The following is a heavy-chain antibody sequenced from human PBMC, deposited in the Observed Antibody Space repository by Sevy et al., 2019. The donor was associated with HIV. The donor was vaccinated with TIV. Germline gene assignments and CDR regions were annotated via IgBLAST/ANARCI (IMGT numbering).Heavy chain of an antibody. CDR1: GFTFSSYA. CDR3: AKGRAVSGHFDY. J-gene: IGHJ4*02. D-gene: IGHD6-19*01. V-gene: IGHV3-23*01. Sequence: GGSLRLSCAASGFTFSSYAMSWVRQAPGKGLEWVSAISGSGGSTYYADSVKGRFTISRENSKNPRYLQMNSMRAEDTAVYYCAKGRAVSGHFDYWGQGTLVTVSS. CDR2: ISGSGGST.